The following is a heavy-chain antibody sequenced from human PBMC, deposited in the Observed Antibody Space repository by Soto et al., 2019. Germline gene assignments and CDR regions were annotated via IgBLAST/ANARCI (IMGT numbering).Heavy chain of an antibody. CDR1: GFTFSSYS. V-gene: IGHV3-21*01. Sequence: EVQLVESGGGLVKPGGSLRLSCAASGFTFSSYSMNWVRQAPGKGLEWVSSISSSSSDIYYADSVKGRFTISRDNAKNSVDLQMNSLRAEDAAVYYCARSGPASEYVGGRDRPYYEYYGMDVWGQGTTVTVSS. CDR3: ARSGPASEYVGGRDRPYYEYYGMDV. D-gene: IGHD3-16*02. J-gene: IGHJ6*02. CDR2: ISSSSSDI.